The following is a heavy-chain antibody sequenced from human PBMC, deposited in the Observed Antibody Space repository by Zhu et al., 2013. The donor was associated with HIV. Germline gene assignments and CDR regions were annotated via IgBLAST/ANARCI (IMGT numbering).Heavy chain of an antibody. CDR1: GGPFSGYY. Sequence: QVQLQQWGAGLLKPSETLSLTCAVYGGPFSGYYWSWIRQPPGKGLEWIGEINHSGSTNYNPSLKSRVTISVDTSKKQFSLKLSSVTAADTAVYYCARVRARAAADXDVFDIVGRGDKWSPSL. D-gene: IGHD6-13*01. J-gene: IGHJ3*02. V-gene: IGHV4-34*01. CDR3: ARVRARAAADXDVFDI. CDR2: INHSGST.